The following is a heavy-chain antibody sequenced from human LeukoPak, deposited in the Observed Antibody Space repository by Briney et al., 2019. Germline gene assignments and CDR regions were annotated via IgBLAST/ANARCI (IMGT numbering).Heavy chain of an antibody. CDR1: GFIFSSHW. CDR3: ARDRTAAAGTPRDFDY. Sequence: GGSLRLSCAASGFIFSSHWMTWVRQAPGKGLEWVADIEQDGSGKNYVDSVKGRFTVPRDNAKNSLYLQMNSLRADDTAVYYCARDRTAAAGTPRDFDYWGQGTLVTVSS. V-gene: IGHV3-7*03. J-gene: IGHJ4*02. CDR2: IEQDGSGK. D-gene: IGHD6-13*01.